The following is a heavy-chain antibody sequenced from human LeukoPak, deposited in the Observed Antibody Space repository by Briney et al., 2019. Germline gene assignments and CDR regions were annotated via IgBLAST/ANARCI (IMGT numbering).Heavy chain of an antibody. CDR2: ISDDGTNK. V-gene: IGHV3-30-3*01. J-gene: IGHJ4*02. D-gene: IGHD6-13*01. CDR1: DFSFNRYL. CDR3: VRVEYSSSPTPFDY. Sequence: GGSLRLSCVVSDFSFNRYLMHWVRQAPGKGLEWVTSISDDGTNKYYSDSVRGRFTISRDNSKSTLYLQMDSLRIEDTSMYYCVRVEYSSSPTPFDYWGQGALVFVSS.